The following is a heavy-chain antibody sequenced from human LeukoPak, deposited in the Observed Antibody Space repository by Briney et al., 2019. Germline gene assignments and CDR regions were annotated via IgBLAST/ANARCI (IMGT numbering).Heavy chain of an antibody. CDR3: ASSPKRGYSYYYYGMDV. J-gene: IGHJ6*02. D-gene: IGHD5-18*01. CDR1: GFTFSSYE. V-gene: IGHV3-48*03. CDR2: ISSSGSTI. Sequence: GGSLRLSCAASGFTFSSYEMNWVRQAPGKGLEWVSYISSSGSTIYYADSVKGRFTISRDNAKNSLYLQMNSLRAEDTAVYYCASSPKRGYSYYYYGMDVWGQGTTVTASS.